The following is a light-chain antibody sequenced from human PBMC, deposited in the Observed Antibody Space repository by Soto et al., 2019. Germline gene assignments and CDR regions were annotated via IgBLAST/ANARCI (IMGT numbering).Light chain of an antibody. V-gene: IGKV4-1*01. CDR1: QSVLYSSNNKNY. CDR3: QQYYGAPPWA. J-gene: IGKJ1*01. CDR2: WAS. Sequence: DIVMTQSPDSLAVSLGERATINCKSSQSVLYSSNNKNYLAWYQQKPGQPPKLLIYWASTRESGVPDRFSGSGSGTDFTHTISSLQAEDVAVYYCQQYYGAPPWAFGQGTKVEIK.